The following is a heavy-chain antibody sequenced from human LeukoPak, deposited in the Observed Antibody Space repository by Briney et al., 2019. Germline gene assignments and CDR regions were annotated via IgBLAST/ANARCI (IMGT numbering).Heavy chain of an antibody. CDR1: SGSISGSYY. Sequence: KPSETLSLTCTVSSGSISGSYYWSWIRQPAGKGLEGIGRIYASGSTSYAPSLKSRVTISVDKSNNQFSLMVTSVTAADTAVYYCARGKQNAVDYWGQGILVTVSS. CDR2: IYASGST. V-gene: IGHV4-4*07. CDR3: ARGKQNAVDY. J-gene: IGHJ4*02. D-gene: IGHD1-1*01.